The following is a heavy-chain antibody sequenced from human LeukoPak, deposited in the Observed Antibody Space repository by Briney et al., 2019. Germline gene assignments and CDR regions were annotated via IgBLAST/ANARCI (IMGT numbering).Heavy chain of an antibody. CDR1: GGTFSSYA. CDR3: ARDRGGDDAPSFDY. J-gene: IGHJ4*02. CDR2: IIPIFGPA. D-gene: IGHD2-21*02. Sequence: SVKVSCKASGGTFSSYAVSWVRQAPGQGLEWMGGIIPIFGPANYAQEFQGRVTITADESTSTVYMELSSLRSEDTAVYYCARDRGGDDAPSFDYWGQGTLVTVSS. V-gene: IGHV1-69*01.